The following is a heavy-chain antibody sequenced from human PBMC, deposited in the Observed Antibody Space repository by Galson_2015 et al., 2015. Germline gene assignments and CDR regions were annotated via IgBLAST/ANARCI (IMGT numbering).Heavy chain of an antibody. D-gene: IGHD3-22*01. Sequence: LSLTCTVSGGSISSGGYYWSWIRQHPGKGLEWIGYIYYSGSTYYSPSLKSRVTISVDTSKNQFSLKLSSVTAADTAVYYCASDCVGKYSSGYYSYYFDYSGQGALVPVSS. CDR3: ASDCVGKYSSGYYSYYFDY. J-gene: IGHJ4*02. V-gene: IGHV4-31*03. CDR2: IYYSGST. CDR1: GGSISSGGYY.